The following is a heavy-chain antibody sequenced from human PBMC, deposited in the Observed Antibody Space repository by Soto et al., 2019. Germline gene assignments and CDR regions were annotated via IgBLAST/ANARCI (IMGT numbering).Heavy chain of an antibody. D-gene: IGHD3-10*01. CDR2: IYYSGST. J-gene: IGHJ5*02. V-gene: IGHV4-59*01. CDR1: GGSISSYY. Sequence: SETLSLTCTVSGGSISSYYWSWIRQPPGKGLEWIGYIYYSGSTNYNPSLKSRVTISVDTSKNQFSLKLSSVTAADTAVYYCARVITMVRGRGFDPWGQRTLVTVS. CDR3: ARVITMVRGRGFDP.